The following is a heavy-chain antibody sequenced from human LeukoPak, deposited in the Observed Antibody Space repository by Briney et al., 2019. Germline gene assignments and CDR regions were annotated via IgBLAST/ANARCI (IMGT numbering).Heavy chain of an antibody. V-gene: IGHV1-18*01. CDR1: GYTFTSYG. J-gene: IGHJ6*02. Sequence: ASVKVSCKASGYTFTSYGISWVRQAPGQGLEWMGWISAYNGNTNYAQKLQGRVTMTTDTSTSTAYMELRSLRSDDTAVYYCARGVTMVRGVRTYYYYGMDVWGQGTTVTVSS. D-gene: IGHD3-10*01. CDR2: ISAYNGNT. CDR3: ARGVTMVRGVRTYYYYGMDV.